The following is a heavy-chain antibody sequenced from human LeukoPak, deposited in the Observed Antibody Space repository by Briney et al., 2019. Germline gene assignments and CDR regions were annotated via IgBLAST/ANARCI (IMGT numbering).Heavy chain of an antibody. J-gene: IGHJ3*02. CDR1: GFTSSSYS. Sequence: PWVTLTLSCAASGFTSSSYSLNWVRQAPGKGLEWGSSTSSSSSYISYADSVMGRFTICRDNAKNSLSLQMNSLRAEDTAVYYCARVRPGVVPAAISDAFDIWGQGTMGTVSS. D-gene: IGHD2-2*01. CDR2: TSSSSSYI. CDR3: ARVRPGVVPAAISDAFDI. V-gene: IGHV3-21*01.